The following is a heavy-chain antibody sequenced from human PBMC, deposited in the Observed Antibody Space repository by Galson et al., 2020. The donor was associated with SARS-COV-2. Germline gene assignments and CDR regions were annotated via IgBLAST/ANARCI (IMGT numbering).Heavy chain of an antibody. J-gene: IGHJ6*02. D-gene: IGHD6-19*01. CDR3: ARTKPQAYSSGWGSGYDGMDV. V-gene: IGHV3-30-3*01. CDR1: GFTFSSYA. Sequence: GGSLRLSCAASGFTFSSYAMHWVRQAPGKGLEWVAVISYDGSNKYYADSVKGRFTISRDNSKNTLYLQMNSLRAEDTAVYYCARTKPQAYSSGWGSGYDGMDVWGQGTTVTVSS. CDR2: ISYDGSNK.